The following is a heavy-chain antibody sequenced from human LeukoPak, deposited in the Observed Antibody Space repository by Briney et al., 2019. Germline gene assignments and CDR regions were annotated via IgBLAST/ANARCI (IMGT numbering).Heavy chain of an antibody. Sequence: SETLSLTRSVSGGSISSYYWSWIRQPPGKGLEWIGYIYYTGSINYNPSLKSRVTISVDTSKNQFSLKLSSVTAADTAVYYCARGARWNDYWGQGTLVTVSS. V-gene: IGHV4-59*01. CDR3: ARGARWNDY. J-gene: IGHJ4*02. CDR1: GGSISSYY. D-gene: IGHD4-23*01. CDR2: IYYTGSI.